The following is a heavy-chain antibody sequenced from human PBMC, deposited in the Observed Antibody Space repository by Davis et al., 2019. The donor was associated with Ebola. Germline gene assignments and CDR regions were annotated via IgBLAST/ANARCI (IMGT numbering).Heavy chain of an antibody. Sequence: GGSLRLSCPASGLSVSSNYMNWVRQAPGKGPEWVSVIHNAYTTYYADSVKGRFTISRDTSKNMVYLQMSSLRAKDTAVYYCARVEDDYGVYLDALDIWGQGTMVTVSS. J-gene: IGHJ3*02. V-gene: IGHV3-53*01. CDR3: ARVEDDYGVYLDALDI. D-gene: IGHD4-17*01. CDR1: GLSVSSNY. CDR2: IHNAYTT.